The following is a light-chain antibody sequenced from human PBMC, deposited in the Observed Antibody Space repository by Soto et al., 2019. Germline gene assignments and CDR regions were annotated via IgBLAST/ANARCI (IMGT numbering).Light chain of an antibody. CDR3: QQYYSIPLT. CDR2: WAS. Sequence: DIVMTQSPDSLAVSLGERATINCKSSQSVLYNSNNKNYLAWYQQKPGQPPKLLIYWASTRKSGVPDRFSGSGSGTEFTLSISSLQAEDMAVYFCQQYYSIPLTFGGGTKVEIK. V-gene: IGKV4-1*01. CDR1: QSVLYNSNNKNY. J-gene: IGKJ4*01.